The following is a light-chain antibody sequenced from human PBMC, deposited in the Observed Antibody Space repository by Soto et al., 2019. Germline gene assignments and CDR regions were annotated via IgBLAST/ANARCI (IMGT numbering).Light chain of an antibody. CDR2: RND. J-gene: IGLJ2*01. CDR3: AAWDDSLSGSL. CDR1: SSNIGSNS. Sequence: QSVLTQPPSASGTPGQRITISCSGSSSNIGSNSVYWYQQLPGTAPRLLIYRNDQRPSGVPDRFSGSKSGTSASLAISGLRSDDEADYYCAAWDDSLSGSLFCGGTKLTVL. V-gene: IGLV1-47*01.